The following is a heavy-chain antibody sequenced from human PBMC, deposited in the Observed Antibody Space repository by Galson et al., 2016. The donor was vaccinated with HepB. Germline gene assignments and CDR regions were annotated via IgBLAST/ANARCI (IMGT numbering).Heavy chain of an antibody. Sequence: ETLSLTCTVSGDSISSSSYYWAWIRQPPGKWLEWIGSIYYSGSTYKDTSLKSRLTISIDTSKNQFSLKLTSVTAADTAVYYCARQAWFGEKGFDPWGQGTLVTVSS. J-gene: IGHJ5*02. D-gene: IGHD3-10*01. V-gene: IGHV4-39*01. CDR3: ARQAWFGEKGFDP. CDR1: GDSISSSSYY. CDR2: IYYSGST.